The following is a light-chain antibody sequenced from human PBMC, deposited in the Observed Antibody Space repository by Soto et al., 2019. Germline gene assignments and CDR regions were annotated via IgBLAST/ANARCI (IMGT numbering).Light chain of an antibody. CDR2: DAS. Sequence: DILMTQSPSTLSSTAGDGVTITCRASQRISTWLAWYQQKPGKAPKLLISDASSLETGVPSRFSGSGSGTEFTLTINSLQPDDFATYYCQQYNSYWTFGQGTKVDIK. J-gene: IGKJ1*01. V-gene: IGKV1-5*01. CDR3: QQYNSYWT. CDR1: QRISTW.